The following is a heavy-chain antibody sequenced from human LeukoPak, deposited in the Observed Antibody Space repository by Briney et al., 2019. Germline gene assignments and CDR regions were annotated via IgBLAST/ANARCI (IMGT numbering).Heavy chain of an antibody. CDR3: ARHVSSSNDY. CDR1: GYSFTSYW. CDR2: IDPSDSYT. V-gene: IGHV5-10-1*01. J-gene: IGHJ4*02. Sequence: GEPLKISCKGSGYSFTSYWISWVRQMPGKGLEWMGRIDPSDSYTNYSPSFQGHVTISADKSISTAYLQWSSLKASDTAMYYCARHVSSSNDYWGQGTLVTVSS. D-gene: IGHD6-13*01.